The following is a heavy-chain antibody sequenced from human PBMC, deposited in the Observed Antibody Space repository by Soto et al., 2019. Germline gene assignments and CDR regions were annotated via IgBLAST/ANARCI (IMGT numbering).Heavy chain of an antibody. CDR2: INHSGST. J-gene: IGHJ5*02. V-gene: IGHV4-34*01. CDR1: GGSFSGYY. D-gene: IGHD3-10*01. Sequence: SETLSLTCAVYGGSFSGYYWSWIRQPPGKGLEWIGEINHSGSTNYNPSLKSRVTISVDTSKNQFSLKLSSVTAADTAVYYCAIRAFERNYYGSGSYPGNWFDPWGQGTLVTVS. CDR3: AIRAFERNYYGSGSYPGNWFDP.